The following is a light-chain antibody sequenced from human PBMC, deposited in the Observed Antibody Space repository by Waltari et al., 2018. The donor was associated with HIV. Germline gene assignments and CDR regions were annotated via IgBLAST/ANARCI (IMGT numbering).Light chain of an antibody. V-gene: IGLV2-11*01. J-gene: IGLJ2*01. CDR2: DVN. CDR3: CSYAGNYTLV. CDR1: SSDVGGYNY. Sequence: QSALTQPRSVSGSPGQSVTVSCTGPSSDVGGYNYVSWYQQHPGKAPKLMIYDVNKRPSGVPDRFSGSKSGNTASLTISGLQAEDEADYYCCSYAGNYTLVFGGGTKLTVL.